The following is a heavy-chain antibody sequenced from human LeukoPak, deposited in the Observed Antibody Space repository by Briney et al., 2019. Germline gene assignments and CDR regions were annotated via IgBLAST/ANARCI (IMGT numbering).Heavy chain of an antibody. D-gene: IGHD5-24*01. CDR1: GFTFDDYA. V-gene: IGHV3-53*01. CDR3: AKSGYNRFDY. Sequence: PGRSLRLSCAASGFTFDDYAMHWVRQAPGKGLEWVSVIYSGGSTYYADSVKGRFTISRDDSKNTLYLQMNSLRGEDTAVYYCAKSGYNRFDYWGQGTLVTVSS. CDR2: IYSGGST. J-gene: IGHJ4*02.